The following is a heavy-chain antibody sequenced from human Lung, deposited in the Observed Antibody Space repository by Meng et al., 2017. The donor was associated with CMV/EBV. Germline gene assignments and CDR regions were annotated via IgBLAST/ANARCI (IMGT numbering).Heavy chain of an antibody. V-gene: IGHV3-21*01. D-gene: IGHD6-13*01. CDR3: ARSWDGMDV. Sequence: LTCAASGFTFSAYAMNWVRQAPGKGVEWVTSISTTSTYIYYADSVKGRFTISRDNAQNSVYHKTNSLSAVDTGVYYCARSWDGMDVWGQGTTVTVSS. J-gene: IGHJ6*02. CDR2: ISTTSTYI. CDR1: GFTFSAYA.